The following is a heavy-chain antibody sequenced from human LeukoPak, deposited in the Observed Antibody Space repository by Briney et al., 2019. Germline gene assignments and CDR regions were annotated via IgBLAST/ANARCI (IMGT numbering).Heavy chain of an antibody. CDR2: IYYSGSS. V-gene: IGHV4-30-4*08. CDR1: GGSISSSGYY. D-gene: IGHD1-7*01. J-gene: IGHJ4*02. Sequence: KPSETLSLTCTVSGGSISSSGYYWGWIRQPPGKGLEWIAYIYYSGSSYYNPSLKSRVTISVDTSKNQYSLKLTSVTAADTAVYYCAAFNWNYYFDYWGQGALVTVSS. CDR3: AAFNWNYYFDY.